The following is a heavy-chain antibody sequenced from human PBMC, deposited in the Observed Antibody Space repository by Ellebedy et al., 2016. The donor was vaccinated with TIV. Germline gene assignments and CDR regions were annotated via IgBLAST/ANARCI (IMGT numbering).Heavy chain of an antibody. D-gene: IGHD2-21*02. CDR2: INPNSGGT. Sequence: AASVKVSCKASGYTFTGYYMHWVRQAPGQGLEWMGWINPNSGGTNYAQKFQGWVTMTRDTSISTAYMELSRLRSDDTAVYYCARGRGDHEVFIFDYWGQGTLVTVSS. V-gene: IGHV1-2*04. CDR1: GYTFTGYY. J-gene: IGHJ4*02. CDR3: ARGRGDHEVFIFDY.